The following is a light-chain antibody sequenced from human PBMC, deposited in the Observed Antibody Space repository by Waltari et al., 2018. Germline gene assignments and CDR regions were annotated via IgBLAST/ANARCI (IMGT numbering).Light chain of an antibody. CDR3: ATWDSNRSIVL. Sequence: SLLTQGPSVSAAPGQRVTISCSGSISNLGRHFFPCHQQVPGTAPKLVIFEDHKRPSDVPDRFSGSKSGTSATLDITGLQPGDEGDYYCATWDSNRSIVLFGGGTTVTV. CDR2: EDH. CDR1: ISNLGRHF. V-gene: IGLV1-51*02. J-gene: IGLJ2*01.